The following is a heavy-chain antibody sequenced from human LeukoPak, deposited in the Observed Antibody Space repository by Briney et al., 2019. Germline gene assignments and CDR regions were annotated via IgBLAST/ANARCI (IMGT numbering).Heavy chain of an antibody. V-gene: IGHV1-2*04. CDR3: AREEHRYGGNSAAFDI. J-gene: IGHJ3*02. D-gene: IGHD4-23*01. CDR1: GYTFTGYY. Sequence: ASVKVSCKASGYTFTGYYMHWVRQAPGQGLEWMGWINPNSGGTNYAQKFQGWVTMTRDTSISTAYMELSRLRSDDTAVYYCAREEHRYGGNSAAFDIWGQGTMVTVSS. CDR2: INPNSGGT.